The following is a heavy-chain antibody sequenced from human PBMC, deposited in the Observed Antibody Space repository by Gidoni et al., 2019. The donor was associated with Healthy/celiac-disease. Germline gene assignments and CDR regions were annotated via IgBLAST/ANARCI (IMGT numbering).Heavy chain of an antibody. CDR2: ISSSGSTI. V-gene: IGHV3-48*03. Sequence: EVQLVESGGGLVQPGGSLRLSCAASGFPFSSYEMNWVRQAPGKGLEWVSYISSSGSTIYYADSVKGRFTISRDNAKNSLYLQMNSLRAEDTAVYYCARDGGERFNDAFDIWGQGTMVTVSS. D-gene: IGHD3-16*01. J-gene: IGHJ3*02. CDR3: ARDGGERFNDAFDI. CDR1: GFPFSSYE.